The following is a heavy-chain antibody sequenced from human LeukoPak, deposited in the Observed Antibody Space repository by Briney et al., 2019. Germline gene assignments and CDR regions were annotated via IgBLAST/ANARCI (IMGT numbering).Heavy chain of an antibody. CDR1: GGSISGYY. D-gene: IGHD6-13*01. Sequence: SETLSLTCTVYGGSISGYYWSWIRQPPGQGLEWIAYIHSNGYTNYNPSLKSRVTISVDTSKNQFSLKLSSVTAADTAVYYCAREAAATVTPVVPPWFDPWGQGTLVTVSS. CDR2: IHSNGYT. V-gene: IGHV4-4*08. CDR3: AREAAATVTPVVPPWFDP. J-gene: IGHJ5*02.